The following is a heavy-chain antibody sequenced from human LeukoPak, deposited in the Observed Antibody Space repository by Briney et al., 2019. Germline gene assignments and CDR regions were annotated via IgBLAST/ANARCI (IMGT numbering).Heavy chain of an antibody. Sequence: PGGSLRLSCAASGFTFNVYSMNWVRQAPGKGLGWVSSISSNSKYIYYADSMRGRFTVSRDNAKNSLFLQLNSLRAEDTAVYYCARDSSDFDYWGQGTLVTVSS. CDR3: ARDSSDFDY. D-gene: IGHD3-22*01. V-gene: IGHV3-21*01. J-gene: IGHJ4*02. CDR1: GFTFNVYS. CDR2: ISSNSKYI.